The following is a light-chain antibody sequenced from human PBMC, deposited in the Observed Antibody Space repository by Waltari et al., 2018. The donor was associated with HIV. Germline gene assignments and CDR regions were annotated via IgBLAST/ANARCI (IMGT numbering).Light chain of an antibody. J-gene: IGKJ2*01. Sequence: ENVLTQSPGTLSLSPGERATLSCRASRSVSSNYLTWYQQRPGQAPRLLIYAASTRATALPDRFSGSGSGTDFTLTISRLEPEDFAVYYCQQYGTSPYTFGQGTKVEI. CDR1: RSVSSNY. CDR3: QQYGTSPYT. CDR2: AAS. V-gene: IGKV3-20*01.